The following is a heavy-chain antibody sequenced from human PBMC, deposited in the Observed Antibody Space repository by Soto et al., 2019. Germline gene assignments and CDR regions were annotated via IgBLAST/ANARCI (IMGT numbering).Heavy chain of an antibody. V-gene: IGHV4-59*01. D-gene: IGHD5-12*01. CDR3: ARDRRARASGYPLNPPYYDCGMDV. Sequence: QVQLQESAPGLVKPSETLSLTCTVSGGSISSYCWSWIRQPPGKGMEWIGYIYYNGSTNYNPSLKSRVTSSVDTSNEQFSLKRSSVSAADTAVYYCARDRRARASGYPLNPPYYDCGMDVWGQGTTVTVSS. CDR1: GGSISSYC. CDR2: IYYNGST. J-gene: IGHJ6*02.